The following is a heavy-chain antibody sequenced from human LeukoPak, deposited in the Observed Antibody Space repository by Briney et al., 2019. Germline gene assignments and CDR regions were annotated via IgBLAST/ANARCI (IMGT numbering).Heavy chain of an antibody. CDR2: IYPGDSDT. V-gene: IGHV5-51*01. J-gene: IGHJ6*02. D-gene: IGHD3-9*01. CDR3: ARMFYDILTGYSPGAYYYYGMDV. CDR1: GYHFTSYW. Sequence: GGALEISCQGSGYHFTSYWIGWARPLPGKGLEWMGIIYPGDSDTRNRPSFQGQVTISADKSISTAYLQWSSLKASDTAMYYCARMFYDILTGYSPGAYYYYGMDVWGQGTTVTVSS.